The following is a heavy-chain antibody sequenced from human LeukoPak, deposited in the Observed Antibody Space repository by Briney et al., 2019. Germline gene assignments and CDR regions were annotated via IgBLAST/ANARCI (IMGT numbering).Heavy chain of an antibody. CDR2: IKQDGSEK. D-gene: IGHD1-26*01. J-gene: IGHJ3*02. Sequence: PGGSLRLSCAASGFTFSSYWMSWVRQAPGKGLEWVANIKQDGSEKYYVDSVKGRFTISRDNAKNSLYLQINSLRAEDTAVYYCARDLPWYSGSYQAAFDIWGQGTMVTVSS. CDR3: ARDLPWYSGSYQAAFDI. V-gene: IGHV3-7*01. CDR1: GFTFSSYW.